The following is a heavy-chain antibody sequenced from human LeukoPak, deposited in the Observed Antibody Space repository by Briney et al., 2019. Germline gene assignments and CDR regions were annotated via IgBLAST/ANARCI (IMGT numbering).Heavy chain of an antibody. V-gene: IGHV3-23*01. Sequence: PGGSLRLSCAASGFTFSSYAMSWVRQAPGKGLEWVSAISGSGGSTYYADSVKGRFTLSRDNSKNTLFLQMNSLRAEDTAVYYCAREVGQYGGNFDFDYWGQGTLVTVSS. CDR2: ISGSGGST. CDR1: GFTFSSYA. D-gene: IGHD4-23*01. CDR3: AREVGQYGGNFDFDY. J-gene: IGHJ4*02.